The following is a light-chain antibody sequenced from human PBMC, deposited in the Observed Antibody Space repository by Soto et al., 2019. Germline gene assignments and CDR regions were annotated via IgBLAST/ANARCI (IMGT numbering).Light chain of an antibody. J-gene: IGKJ1*01. CDR3: QQYHIYSGT. CDR2: GVS. Sequence: EIVMTQSPATLSVSPGEGATLSCRASQSVRSDLAWYQHKPGLAPRLLIYGVSTRATGIPVRFSGSGSGTEFTLTINSLQPDDFATYYCQQYHIYSGTSGQGTKVDIK. CDR1: QSVRSD. V-gene: IGKV3-15*01.